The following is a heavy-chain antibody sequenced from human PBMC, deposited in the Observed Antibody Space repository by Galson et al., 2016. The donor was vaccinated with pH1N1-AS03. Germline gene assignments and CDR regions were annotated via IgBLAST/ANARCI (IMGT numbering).Heavy chain of an antibody. CDR2: YGGSDENT. Sequence: SLRLSCAASGFIFGDYAMGWVRQAPGKGLEWVSTYGGSDENTYYADSVKGRFTISRDSSKNTLYLQMNTLRAEDTALYYCTTVAGTYYNGAYWGQGSLVTVSS. J-gene: IGHJ4*02. CDR1: GFIFGDYA. D-gene: IGHD3-10*01. V-gene: IGHV3-23*01. CDR3: TTVAGTYYNGAY.